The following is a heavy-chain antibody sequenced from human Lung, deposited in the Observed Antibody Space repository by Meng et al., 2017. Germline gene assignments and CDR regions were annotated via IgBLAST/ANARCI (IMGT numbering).Heavy chain of an antibody. Sequence: QVQLQQWGAGEVKPSETLSLTCAVYVGSFSGYQWNWIRQSPGKGLEWIGDINHRGRTNYNPSLKSRVTITVDTSKNQFSLKLSSVTAADTAVYYCARDQGGAGGYWGQGTLVTVSS. CDR3: ARDQGGAGGY. CDR1: VGSFSGYQ. V-gene: IGHV4-34*01. J-gene: IGHJ4*02. CDR2: INHRGRT. D-gene: IGHD2-15*01.